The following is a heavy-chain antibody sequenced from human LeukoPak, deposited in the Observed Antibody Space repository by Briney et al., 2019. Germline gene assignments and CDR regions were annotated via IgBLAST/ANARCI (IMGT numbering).Heavy chain of an antibody. D-gene: IGHD4-17*01. J-gene: IGHJ4*02. CDR1: GFTFSSYG. V-gene: IGHV3-30*02. Sequence: GGSLRLSCAASGFTFSSYGMHWVRQAPGKGLEWVAFIRYDGSNKYYADSVKGRFTISRDNSKNTLYLQMNSLRAEDTAVYYCAKEGSGSNYGDYVLGFDYWGQGTLVTVSS. CDR3: AKEGSGSNYGDYVLGFDY. CDR2: IRYDGSNK.